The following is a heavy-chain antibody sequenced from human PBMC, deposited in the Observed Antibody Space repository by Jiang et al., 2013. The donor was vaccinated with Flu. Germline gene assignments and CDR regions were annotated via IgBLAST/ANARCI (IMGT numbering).Heavy chain of an antibody. CDR2: ISYDGSNK. J-gene: IGHJ4*02. CDR3: ASRVEMAPG. CDR1: GFTFSSYG. D-gene: IGHD5-24*01. Sequence: RSLRLSCAASGFTFSSYGMHWVRQAPGKGLEWVAVISYDGSNKYYADSVKGRFTISRDNSKNTLYLQMNSLRAEDTAVYYCASRVEMAPGWGQGTLVTVSS. V-gene: IGHV3-30*03.